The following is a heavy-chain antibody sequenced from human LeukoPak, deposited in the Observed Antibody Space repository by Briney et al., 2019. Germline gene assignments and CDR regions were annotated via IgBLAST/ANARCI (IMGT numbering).Heavy chain of an antibody. CDR3: ARGTRWREAAAEQYGGPYFDY. CDR1: GGTFSSYA. CDR2: IIPIFGTA. J-gene: IGHJ4*02. V-gene: IGHV1-69*01. Sequence: SVKVSSKASGGTFSSYAISWVRQAPGQGLEWMGGIIPIFGTANYAQKFQGRVTITADESTSTAYMELSSLRSEDTAVYYCARGTRWREAAAEQYGGPYFDYWGQGTLVTVSS. D-gene: IGHD6-13*01.